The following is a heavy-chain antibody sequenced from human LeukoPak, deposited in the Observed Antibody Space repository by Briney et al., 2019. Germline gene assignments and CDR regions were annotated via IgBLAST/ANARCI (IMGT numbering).Heavy chain of an antibody. CDR3: AMPRLPWGTSSPPLGY. D-gene: IGHD2-2*01. V-gene: IGHV3-7*01. CDR2: IKQEGSEK. J-gene: IGHJ4*02. Sequence: PGGSLRLSCAASGFTFSSYCMSCVPQAPGRGLECVANIKQEGSEKYYVGSVKGRLTISSDKDKNSLYVQMNSLRAEDTAVYYCAMPRLPWGTSSPPLGYWGQGTLVTVSS. CDR1: GFTFSSYC.